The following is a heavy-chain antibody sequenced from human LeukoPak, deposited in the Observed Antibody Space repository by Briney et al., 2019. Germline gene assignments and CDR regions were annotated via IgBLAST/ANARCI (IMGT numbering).Heavy chain of an antibody. CDR1: GFTFSSYS. CDR2: ISSSSSYI. CDR3: ARDNGRITIFGVVIDY. D-gene: IGHD3-3*01. V-gene: IGHV3-21*01. Sequence: GGSLRLSCAASGFTFSSYSMNWVRQAPGKGLEWVSSISSSSSYIYYADSVKGRFTISRDNAKNSLYLQVNSLRAEDTAVYYCARDNGRITIFGVVIDYWGQGTLVTVSS. J-gene: IGHJ4*02.